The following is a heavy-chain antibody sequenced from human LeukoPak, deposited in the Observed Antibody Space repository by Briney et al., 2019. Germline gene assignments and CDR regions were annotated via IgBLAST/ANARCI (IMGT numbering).Heavy chain of an antibody. CDR3: ASPSRGCSSTSCYRPWDY. Sequence: ASVKVSCKASGYTFTGYYMHWVRQAPGQGLEWMGWINPNSGGTNYAQKFQGRVTMTRDTSISTAYMELCGLRSDDTAVYYCASPSRGCSSTSCYRPWDYWGQGTLVTVSS. CDR1: GYTFTGYY. V-gene: IGHV1-2*02. CDR2: INPNSGGT. J-gene: IGHJ4*02. D-gene: IGHD2-2*01.